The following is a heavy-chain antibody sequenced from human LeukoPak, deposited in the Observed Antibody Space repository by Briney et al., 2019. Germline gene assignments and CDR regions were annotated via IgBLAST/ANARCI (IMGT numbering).Heavy chain of an antibody. CDR3: ARRLDSWSFDY. CDR2: MYHSGST. CDR1: GYSISIGYY. V-gene: IGHV4-38-2*01. Sequence: SETLSLTCAVSGYSISIGYYWGWIRQPPGKGLEWIGSMYHSGSTYYNPSLKSRVTISVDTSKNQFSLKLSSVTAAETAVYYCARRLDSWSFDYWGQGTLVTVSS. J-gene: IGHJ4*02. D-gene: IGHD3-9*01.